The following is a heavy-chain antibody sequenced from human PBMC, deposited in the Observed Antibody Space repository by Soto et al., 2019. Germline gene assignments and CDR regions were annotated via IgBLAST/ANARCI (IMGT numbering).Heavy chain of an antibody. V-gene: IGHV3-33*01. CDR1: GFTFNTYG. J-gene: IGHJ4*01. CDR2: IWNDGSNE. Sequence: VASGGGVVQPGRSLRLSCAASGFTFNTYGMHWVRQAPGKGLEWVAVIWNDGSNEYYADSVKGRFTIFRDNFKNTLYLQMTSLRAEDTAVYYCARDSGDYLGEGTLVTVSS. CDR3: ARDSGDY.